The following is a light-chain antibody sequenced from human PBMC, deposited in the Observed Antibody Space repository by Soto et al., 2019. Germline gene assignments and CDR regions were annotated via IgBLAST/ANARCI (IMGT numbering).Light chain of an antibody. CDR3: QQYGSSPLT. CDR2: DAS. J-gene: IGKJ4*01. V-gene: IGKV3-20*01. Sequence: EIVLTQSPGTLSLPVGERATLSCRASQSVSGYLAWYQQTPGQAPRLLIYDASNRATGIPDRFSGSGSGTDFTLTINRLEPEDFTVYYCQQYGSSPLTFGGGTTVDIK. CDR1: QSVSGY.